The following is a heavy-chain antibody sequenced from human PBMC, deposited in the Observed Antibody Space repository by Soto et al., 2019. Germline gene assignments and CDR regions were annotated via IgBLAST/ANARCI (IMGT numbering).Heavy chain of an antibody. J-gene: IGHJ6*03. V-gene: IGHV5-51*01. D-gene: IGHD2-2*01. CDR3: ARADIVVVPAATGYYYYYMDV. Sequence: PGESLKISCKASGYNFNNYWIGWVRQMPEKGLEWMGFIYPDDSDTKYSPSFQGQVTISVDKSITTASLQWSSLKASDTAMYYCARADIVVVPAATGYYYYYMDVWGKGTTVTVSS. CDR2: IYPDDSDT. CDR1: GYNFNNYW.